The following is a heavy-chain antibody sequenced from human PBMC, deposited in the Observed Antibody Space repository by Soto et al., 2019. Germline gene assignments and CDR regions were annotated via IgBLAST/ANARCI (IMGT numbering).Heavy chain of an antibody. CDR3: ARRCSSTRCLDI. J-gene: IGHJ2*01. D-gene: IGHD2-2*01. Sequence: QVQLVQSGAEVKKPGASVKVSCKASGYTFTSYGICWVRQAPGQGLEWMGWISGYHGNTNYAQNLQGRVTITTDTSTSTVDMELRSLRSDDTAVYYWARRCSSTRCLDIWGRGTLVIVSS. CDR2: ISGYHGNT. V-gene: IGHV1-18*01. CDR1: GYTFTSYG.